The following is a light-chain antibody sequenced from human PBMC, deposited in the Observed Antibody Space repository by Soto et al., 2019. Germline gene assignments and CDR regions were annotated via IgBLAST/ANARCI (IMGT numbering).Light chain of an antibody. V-gene: IGKV3-11*01. CDR3: QQRSDWPST. Sequence: DIVLTKSPATLYLSPGDRATLSCRARQSVGSYLGWYQQRPGQAPRLLIYDASNRATGIPARFSGSGSGTDFTLTISSLEPEDFAVYYCQQRSDWPSTFGGGTKVEIK. CDR2: DAS. CDR1: QSVGSY. J-gene: IGKJ4*01.